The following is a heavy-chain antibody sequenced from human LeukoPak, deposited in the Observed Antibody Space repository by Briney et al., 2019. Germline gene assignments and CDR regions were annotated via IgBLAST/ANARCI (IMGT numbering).Heavy chain of an antibody. D-gene: IGHD6-19*01. CDR2: IYYRGST. CDR1: GGSISSGGYY. J-gene: IGHJ5*02. V-gene: IGHV4-31*03. CDR3: ASFIAVAGTGWFDP. Sequence: SQTLSLTCTVSGGSISSGGYYWSWIRQHPGKGLEWIGYIYYRGSTYYNPSLKSRITISVDTSKNQFSLKLSSVTAADTAVYYCASFIAVAGTGWFDPWGQGTLVTVSS.